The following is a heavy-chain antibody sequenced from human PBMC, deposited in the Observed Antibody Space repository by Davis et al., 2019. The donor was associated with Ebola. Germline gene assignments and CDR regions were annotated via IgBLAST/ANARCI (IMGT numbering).Heavy chain of an antibody. D-gene: IGHD3-9*01. CDR3: TRVNAVTGYSRFDS. CDR1: GFTFSSYA. V-gene: IGHV3-23*01. Sequence: GGSLRLSCAASGFTFSSYAMSWVRQAPGKGLEWVSAISGSGGSTYYADSVKGRFTISRDNSKNTLYLQMNSLRAEDTALYHCTRVNAVTGYSRFDSWGQGTLVTVSS. CDR2: ISGSGGST. J-gene: IGHJ5*01.